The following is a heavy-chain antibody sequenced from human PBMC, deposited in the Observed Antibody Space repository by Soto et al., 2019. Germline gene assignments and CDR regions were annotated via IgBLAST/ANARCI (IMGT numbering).Heavy chain of an antibody. V-gene: IGHV1-69*13. Sequence: ASVKVSCKASGGTFSSYAISWVRQAPGQGLEWMGGIIPIFGTANYAQKFQGRVTITADESTSTAYMELSSLRSEDTAVYYCARDDGAYCGGDCYSPWGQGTLVTVSS. CDR1: GGTFSSYA. J-gene: IGHJ5*02. CDR2: IIPIFGTA. CDR3: ARDDGAYCGGDCYSP. D-gene: IGHD2-21*02.